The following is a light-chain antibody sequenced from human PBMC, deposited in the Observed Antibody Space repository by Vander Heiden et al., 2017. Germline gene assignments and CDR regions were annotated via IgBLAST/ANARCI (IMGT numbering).Light chain of an antibody. CDR3: QQYGSSPRT. J-gene: IGKJ1*01. CDR1: QSVSSSY. Sequence: IVLTQSPGTLSLSPGERATLSCRASQSVSSSYLAWYQQKPGQAPRLLIYGASSRATGIPDRFSGSGSGTDFTLTISRLEPEDFAVYYCQQYGSSPRTFGQGTKVEFK. V-gene: IGKV3-20*01. CDR2: GAS.